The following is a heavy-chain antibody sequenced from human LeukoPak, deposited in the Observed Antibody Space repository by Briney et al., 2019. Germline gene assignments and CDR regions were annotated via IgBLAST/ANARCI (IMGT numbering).Heavy chain of an antibody. D-gene: IGHD5-24*01. CDR2: IYTSGST. J-gene: IGHJ6*02. V-gene: IGHV4-4*07. Sequence: SETLSLTCTVSGGSISSYYWSWNRQPAGKGLEWIGRIYTSGSTNYNPSLKSRVTMSVNTSKNQFSLKLSSVTAADTAVYYCARFPYAENYYYYGMDVWGQGTTVTVSS. CDR3: ARFPYAENYYYYGMDV. CDR1: GGSISSYY.